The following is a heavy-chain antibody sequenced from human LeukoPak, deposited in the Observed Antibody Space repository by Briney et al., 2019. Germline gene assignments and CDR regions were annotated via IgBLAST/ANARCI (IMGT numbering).Heavy chain of an antibody. V-gene: IGHV4-34*01. CDR1: GGSFSGYY. CDR3: ARVSSTNWFDP. CDR2: INHSGST. D-gene: IGHD2-2*01. J-gene: IGHJ5*02. Sequence: SETLSLTCAVYGGSFSGYYWSWIRQPLGKGLEWIGEINHSGSTNYNPSLKSRVTISVDTSKNQFSLKLSSVTAADTAVYYCARVSSTNWFDPWGQGTLVTVSS.